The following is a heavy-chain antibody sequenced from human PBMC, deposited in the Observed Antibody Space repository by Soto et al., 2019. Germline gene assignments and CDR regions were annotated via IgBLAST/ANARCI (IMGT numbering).Heavy chain of an antibody. CDR3: GRGRYCLTGRCFPNWLDS. J-gene: IGHJ5*01. D-gene: IGHD7-27*01. CDR2: ISTSGTT. Sequence: SQTLSLSSPVSGPSISNLEYFCACLRHPPGQALAYRGAISTSGTTYYNPPVESRVAISVDKSKSQFSLNLTSVTAEDTAVSFCGRGRYCLTGRCFPNWLDSWGQGALVS. V-gene: IGHV4-30-4*01. CDR1: GPSISNLEYF.